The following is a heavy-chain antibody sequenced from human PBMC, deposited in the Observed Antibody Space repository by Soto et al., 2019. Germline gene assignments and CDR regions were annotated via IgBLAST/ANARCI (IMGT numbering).Heavy chain of an antibody. Sequence: QITLKESGPTLVNPTQTLTLTCTFSGFSLSTNGVGVGWIRQPPGKALEWLALIFWDDTERYRPSLQSRLPINRDTSDDAVALSLTTRDPVDTVKYFCAYAVRGSPRGGARCYYFDYWGQGTLVTVSS. CDR2: IFWDDTE. CDR1: GFSLSTNGVG. D-gene: IGHD2-15*01. J-gene: IGHJ4*02. CDR3: AYAVRGSPRGGARCYYFDY. V-gene: IGHV2-5*02.